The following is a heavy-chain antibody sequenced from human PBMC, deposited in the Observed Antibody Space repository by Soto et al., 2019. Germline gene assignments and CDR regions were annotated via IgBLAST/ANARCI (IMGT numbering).Heavy chain of an antibody. V-gene: IGHV3-72*01. CDR3: VRTSHYGSGSWNFDS. D-gene: IGHD3-10*01. CDR2: TRNKANSYTT. Sequence: EVQLVESGGGLVQPGGSLRLSCAASGFTLSDHYMDWVRQASGKGLEWVGRTRNKANSYTTEYAASVKGRFTVSSDDSLNSLYLQMTSLKTEDTAVYYCVRTSHYGSGSWNFDSWGQGTLVTVSS. CDR1: GFTLSDHY. J-gene: IGHJ4*02.